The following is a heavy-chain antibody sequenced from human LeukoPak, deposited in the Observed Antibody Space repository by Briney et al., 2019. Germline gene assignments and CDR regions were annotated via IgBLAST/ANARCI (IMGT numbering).Heavy chain of an antibody. CDR2: ISYDGSNK. J-gene: IGHJ4*02. D-gene: IGHD4-17*01. V-gene: IGHV3-30*18. CDR3: AKDASSYGDYVGYFDY. CDR1: GFTFSSYG. Sequence: GGSLRLSCAASGFTFSSYGMHWVRQAPGKGLEWVAVISYDGSNKYYADSVKGRFTISRDNSKNTLYLQMNSLRAEDTAVYYCAKDASSYGDYVGYFDYWGQGTLVTVSS.